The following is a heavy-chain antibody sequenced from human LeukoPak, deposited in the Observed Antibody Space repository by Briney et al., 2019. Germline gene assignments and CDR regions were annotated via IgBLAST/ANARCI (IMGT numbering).Heavy chain of an antibody. J-gene: IGHJ6*02. CDR1: GFTFSDYY. CDR3: ARSDIVVVPAAGHYYYYGMDV. D-gene: IGHD2-2*01. V-gene: IGHV3-11*01. CDR2: ISSSGSTI. Sequence: GGSLRLSCAASGFTFSDYYMSWIRQAPGKGQEWVSYISSSGSTIYYADSVKGRFTISRDNAKNSLYLQMNSLRAEDTAVYYCARSDIVVVPAAGHYYYYGMDVWGQGTTVTVSS.